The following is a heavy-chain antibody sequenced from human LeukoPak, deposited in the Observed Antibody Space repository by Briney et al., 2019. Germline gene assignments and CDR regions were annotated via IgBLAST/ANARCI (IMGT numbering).Heavy chain of an antibody. Sequence: SETLSLTCIVSGGSISSYYWSWIRQPPGKGLEWIGYIYYSGSTNYNPSLKSRVTISVDTSKNQFSLKLSSVTAADTAVYYCAGGRRDAFDIWGQGTMVTVSS. CDR2: IYYSGST. V-gene: IGHV4-59*01. CDR1: GGSISSYY. CDR3: AGGRRDAFDI. J-gene: IGHJ3*02.